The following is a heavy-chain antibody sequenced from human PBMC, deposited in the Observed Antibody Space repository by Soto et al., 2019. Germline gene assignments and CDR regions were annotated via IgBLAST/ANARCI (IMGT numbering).Heavy chain of an antibody. D-gene: IGHD6-13*01. Sequence: SETLSLTCTVSGGSISSGDYYWSWIRQPPGKGLEWIGYIYYSGSTYSNPTLKSRVTISVDTSRNQCSLKLSSVSAADTAVYYSARVSLWRHFGNSSSWLFDYWGQGTLVTVSS. V-gene: IGHV4-30-4*01. CDR1: GGSISSGDYY. CDR2: IYYSGST. CDR3: ARVSLWRHFGNSSSWLFDY. J-gene: IGHJ4*02.